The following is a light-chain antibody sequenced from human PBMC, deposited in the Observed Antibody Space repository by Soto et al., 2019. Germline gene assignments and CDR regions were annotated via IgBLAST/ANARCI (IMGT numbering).Light chain of an antibody. CDR3: SSFTGTTTLDG. CDR2: GVS. Sequence: QSVLTRPASASWSLGQSLTISCTGTNSDVGAYKYVSWYQQHPGKAPKLIIYGVSNRPSGVSNRSSGSKSGNTAFLTISGLKPEDEADYYCSSFTGTTTLDGFGTGTKLTV. V-gene: IGLV2-14*03. CDR1: NSDVGAYKY. J-gene: IGLJ1*01.